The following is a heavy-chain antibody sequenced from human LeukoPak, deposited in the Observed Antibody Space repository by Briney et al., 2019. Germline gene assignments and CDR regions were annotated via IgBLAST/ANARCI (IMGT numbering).Heavy chain of an antibody. Sequence: PSETLSLTCAVYGGSFSGYYWIWIRQPPGKGLEWIGEINHSGSTNYNPSLKSRVTISEDTTKNQFFLNLTSVTAADTAVYYCARARVRIAAGALDYWGQGALVTVSS. CDR3: ARARVRIAAGALDY. V-gene: IGHV4-34*01. J-gene: IGHJ4*02. CDR2: INHSGST. CDR1: GGSFSGYY. D-gene: IGHD6-13*01.